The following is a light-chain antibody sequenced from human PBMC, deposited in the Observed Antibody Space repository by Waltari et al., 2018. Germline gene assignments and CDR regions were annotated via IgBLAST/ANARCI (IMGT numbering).Light chain of an antibody. CDR1: TGAVTSTHH. J-gene: IGLJ3*02. CDR2: DTA. Sequence: QAEVTQEPSLTVSPGGTVTLTCGSSTGAVTSTHHPYWFLQKPGQVPRKLIYDTANKHSLTPAHFSGSRLGGKAALTLSGAQPEDEAVYYCLLSFYDIRAFGGGTKLTVL. CDR3: LLSFYDIRA. V-gene: IGLV7-46*01.